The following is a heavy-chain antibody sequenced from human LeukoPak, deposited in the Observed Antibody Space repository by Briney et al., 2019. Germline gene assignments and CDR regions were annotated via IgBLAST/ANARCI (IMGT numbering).Heavy chain of an antibody. J-gene: IGHJ5*02. CDR3: ARGGSYAYRGWFAP. CDR2: IFYTGTT. D-gene: IGHD1-26*01. V-gene: IGHV4-59*01. Sequence: SETLSLTCTVSGGSISSYYWAWVRQPPGKGLEWIGYIFYTGTTNYNPSLKSRVTISVDTSKNQFSLRLSSVTAADTAVYYCARGGSYAYRGWFAPWGQGTLVTVSS. CDR1: GGSISSYY.